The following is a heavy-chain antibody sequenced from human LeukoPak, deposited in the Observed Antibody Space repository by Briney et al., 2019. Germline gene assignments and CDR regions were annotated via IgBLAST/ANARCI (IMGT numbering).Heavy chain of an antibody. Sequence: PGGSLRLSCTPSGFTFCDYAMSCVRQAPGEGLGWVGLIRSKAYGGTTEYAASVKGRFTISRDDSKSIAYLQMNSLKTEDTAVYYCTRVGIAVAATGYYYMDVWGKGTTVTVSS. J-gene: IGHJ6*03. CDR3: TRVGIAVAATGYYYMDV. V-gene: IGHV3-49*04. CDR1: GFTFCDYA. CDR2: IRSKAYGGTT. D-gene: IGHD6-19*01.